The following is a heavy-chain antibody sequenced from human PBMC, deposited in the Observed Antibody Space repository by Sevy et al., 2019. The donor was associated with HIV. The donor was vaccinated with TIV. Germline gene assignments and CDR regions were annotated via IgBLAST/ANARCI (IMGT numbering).Heavy chain of an antibody. D-gene: IGHD1-26*01. CDR1: GFTFRTYA. CDR2: ISSNGDNA. Sequence: GGSLRLSCAASGFTFRTYALHWVRQAPGRGLEWVGLISSNGDNAFYANSVRGRFTISRDNSMNTLYLQMNNLTPDDTAVSYCARGPEWELTSFLSHWGQGTLVTVSS. V-gene: IGHV3-30-3*01. J-gene: IGHJ4*02. CDR3: ARGPEWELTSFLSH.